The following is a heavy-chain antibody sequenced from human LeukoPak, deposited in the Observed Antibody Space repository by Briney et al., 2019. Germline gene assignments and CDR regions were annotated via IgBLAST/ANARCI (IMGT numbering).Heavy chain of an antibody. J-gene: IGHJ4*02. Sequence: SQTLSLTCTVSGGSISSGDYYWSWIRQPPGKGLEWIGYIYYSGSTYYNPSLKSRVTISVDTSKNQFSLKLSSVTAAVTAVYYCARTSGLTGTTRLDYWGQGTLVTVSS. CDR2: IYYSGST. V-gene: IGHV4-30-4*01. CDR3: ARTSGLTGTTRLDY. CDR1: GGSISSGDYY. D-gene: IGHD1-7*01.